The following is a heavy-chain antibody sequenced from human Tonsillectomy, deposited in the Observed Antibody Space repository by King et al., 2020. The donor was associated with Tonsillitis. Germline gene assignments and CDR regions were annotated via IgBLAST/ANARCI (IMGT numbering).Heavy chain of an antibody. J-gene: IGHJ4*02. CDR1: GFTFSSYA. Sequence: VQLVQSGGGVVQPGRSLRLSCEASGFTFSSYAMHWVRQAPGKGLEWVAIISYDGSNKYYADSVKGRFTISRDNSKNTLYLQMISLRTEDTAVYYCARGAPYCGGDCYLDYWGQGTLVTVSS. CDR2: ISYDGSNK. V-gene: IGHV3-30*04. CDR3: ARGAPYCGGDCYLDY. D-gene: IGHD2-21*02.